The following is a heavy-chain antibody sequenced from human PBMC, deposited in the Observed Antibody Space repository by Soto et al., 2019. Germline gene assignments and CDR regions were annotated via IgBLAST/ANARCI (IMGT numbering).Heavy chain of an antibody. CDR3: AREGTVDRGDMPPEGAFDI. J-gene: IGHJ3*02. D-gene: IGHD3-10*01. Sequence: GGSLRLSCAASGFTFSDYYMSWIRQAPGKGLEWVSYISSSGSTIYYADSVKGRFTISRDNAKNSLYLQMNSLRAEDTAVYYCAREGTVDRGDMPPEGAFDIWGQGTMVTVSS. V-gene: IGHV3-11*01. CDR2: ISSSGSTI. CDR1: GFTFSDYY.